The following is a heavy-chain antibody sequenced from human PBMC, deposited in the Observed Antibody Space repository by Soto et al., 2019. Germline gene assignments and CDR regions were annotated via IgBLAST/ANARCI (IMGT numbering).Heavy chain of an antibody. J-gene: IGHJ4*02. V-gene: IGHV3-23*01. CDR2: ISGAGGST. Sequence: EVQLLESGGGLVQPGGSLRLSCAASGFTFSSYAMNWVRQAPEKGLEWVSAISGAGGSTYYADSVKGRFTISRDNSNNTLYLQMNNLRAEDTAVYYCAIPHRPFCTHGVCGYWGQGTLVTVSS. CDR3: AIPHRPFCTHGVCGY. CDR1: GFTFSSYA. D-gene: IGHD2-8*01.